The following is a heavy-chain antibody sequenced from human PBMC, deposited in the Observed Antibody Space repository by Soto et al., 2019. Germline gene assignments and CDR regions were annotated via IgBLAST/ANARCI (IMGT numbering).Heavy chain of an antibody. D-gene: IGHD1-26*01. CDR1: GASVSSGNYY. J-gene: IGHJ4*02. V-gene: IGHV4-61*01. CDR2: ISYSGST. CDR3: ARGSGSYYAY. Sequence: QVQLQESGPGLVKPSETLSLTCTVSGASVSSGNYYWSWIRQPPGKGLECIGYISYSGSTNYNPSLKXXVXIXXDTSKNPFSLKLSSVTAADTAVYYCARGSGSYYAYWGQGTLVTVSS.